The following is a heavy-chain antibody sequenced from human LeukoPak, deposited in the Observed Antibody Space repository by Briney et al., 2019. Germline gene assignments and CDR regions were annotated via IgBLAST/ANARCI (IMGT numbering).Heavy chain of an antibody. CDR1: GGSISSYY. CDR2: IYYSGST. Sequence: PSETLSLTCTVSGGSISSYYWSWIRQPPGKGLEWIGYIYYSGSTNYNPSLKSRVTISVDTSKNQFSLKLSSVTAADTAVYYCAREYSSSSGLYHWGQGTLVTVSS. CDR3: AREYSSSSGLYH. V-gene: IGHV4-4*08. D-gene: IGHD6-6*01. J-gene: IGHJ4*02.